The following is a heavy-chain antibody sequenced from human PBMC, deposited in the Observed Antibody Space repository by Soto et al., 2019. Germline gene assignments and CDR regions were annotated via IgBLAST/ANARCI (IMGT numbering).Heavy chain of an antibody. CDR3: ARVGGGWYTAGYHGMDV. V-gene: IGHV3-7*04. J-gene: IGHJ6*02. Sequence: EVQLVESGGGLVQPGGSLRLSCAASGFTFSSYWMSWVRQAPGKGLEWVANIKQDGSEKYYVDSVKGRFTISRDNAKNSLYLQMNSLRAEDTAVYYCARVGGGWYTAGYHGMDVWGQGTTVTVSS. CDR2: IKQDGSEK. D-gene: IGHD6-19*01. CDR1: GFTFSSYW.